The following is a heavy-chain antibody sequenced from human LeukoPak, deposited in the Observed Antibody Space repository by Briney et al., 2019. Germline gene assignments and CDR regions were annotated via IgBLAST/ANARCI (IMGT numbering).Heavy chain of an antibody. Sequence: GGSLRLSCAASGFTFSSYGMHWVRQAPGKGLEWVAVISYDGSNKYYADSVKGRFTISRDNSKNTLYLQMNSLRAEDTAVYYCAKDRGVDSYDSGGDYYFDYWGQGTLVTVSS. CDR3: AKDRGVDSYDSGGDYYFDY. J-gene: IGHJ4*02. D-gene: IGHD3-22*01. V-gene: IGHV3-30*18. CDR2: ISYDGSNK. CDR1: GFTFSSYG.